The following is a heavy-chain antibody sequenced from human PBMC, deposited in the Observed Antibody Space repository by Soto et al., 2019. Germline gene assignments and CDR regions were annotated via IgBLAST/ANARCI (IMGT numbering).Heavy chain of an antibody. CDR3: ARDPAGSGSYWDY. J-gene: IGHJ4*02. Sequence: QVQLQESGPGLVKPSQTLSLTCTVSGGSISSGGYCWSWIRQHPGKGLEWIGYIYYSGSTYYTPSLKSRVTXSXDXXKNQFSLKLSSVTAADTAMYYCARDPAGSGSYWDYWGQGTLVTVSS. D-gene: IGHD3-10*01. CDR2: IYYSGST. V-gene: IGHV4-31*03. CDR1: GGSISSGGYC.